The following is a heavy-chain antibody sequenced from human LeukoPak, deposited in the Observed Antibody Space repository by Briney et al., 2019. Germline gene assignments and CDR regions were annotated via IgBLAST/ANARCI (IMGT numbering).Heavy chain of an antibody. CDR1: GGTFSSYT. Sequence: SVKVSCKASGGTFSSYTISWVRQAPGQGLEWMGRIIPILGIANYAQKFQGRVTITADKSTSTAYMELSSLRSEDTAVYYCARDRWVESYYMDVWGKGTTVTVSS. D-gene: IGHD2-15*01. CDR2: IIPILGIA. V-gene: IGHV1-69*04. CDR3: ARDRWVESYYMDV. J-gene: IGHJ6*03.